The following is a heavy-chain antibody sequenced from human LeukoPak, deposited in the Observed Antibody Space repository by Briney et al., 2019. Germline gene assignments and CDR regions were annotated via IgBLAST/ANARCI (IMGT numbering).Heavy chain of an antibody. J-gene: IGHJ4*02. Sequence: PSETLSLTCTVSGGSISPYYWSWIRQPPGKGLEWIGYIYYSGTTNYNPSLKSRVTMSVDTSNNHLSLRLTSVTAADTAVYYCARQFPLMYSSGSGRPDYYFDYWGQGTLVTVSS. V-gene: IGHV4-59*08. CDR2: IYYSGTT. CDR1: GGSISPYY. D-gene: IGHD3-10*01. CDR3: ARQFPLMYSSGSGRPDYYFDY.